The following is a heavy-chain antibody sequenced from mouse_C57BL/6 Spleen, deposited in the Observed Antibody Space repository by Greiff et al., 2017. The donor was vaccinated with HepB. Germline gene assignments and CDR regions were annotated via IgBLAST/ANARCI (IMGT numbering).Heavy chain of an antibody. CDR2: IYPGDGDT. CDR3: ASPTMAY. J-gene: IGHJ3*01. V-gene: IGHV1-82*01. CDR1: GYAFSSSW. D-gene: IGHD2-10*01. Sequence: QVQLQQSGPELVKPGASVKISCKASGYAFSSSWMNWVKQRPGKGLEWIGRIYPGDGDTNYNGKFKGKATLTADKSSSTAYMQLSSLTSEDSAVYFCASPTMAYWGQGTLVTVSA.